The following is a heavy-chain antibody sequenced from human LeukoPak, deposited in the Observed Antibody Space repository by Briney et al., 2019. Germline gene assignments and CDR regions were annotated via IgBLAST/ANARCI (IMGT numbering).Heavy chain of an antibody. J-gene: IGHJ6*03. CDR2: IYYSGST. CDR1: GGSISSSSYY. CDR3: ASYTVTTFYYMDV. Sequence: PSETLSLTCTVSGGSISSSSYYWGWIRQPPGKGLEWIGSIYYSGSTYYNPSLKSRVTISVDTSKNQFSLKLSSVTAADTAVYYCASYTVTTFYYMDVWGKGTTVTISS. D-gene: IGHD4-17*01. V-gene: IGHV4-39*01.